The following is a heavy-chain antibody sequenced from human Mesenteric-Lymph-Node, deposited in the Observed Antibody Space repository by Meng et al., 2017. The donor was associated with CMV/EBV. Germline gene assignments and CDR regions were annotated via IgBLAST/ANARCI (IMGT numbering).Heavy chain of an antibody. CDR3: ARDLTISGVAPGY. Sequence: GGSLRLSCAASGFTFSNYVMYWVRQAPGKGLEYVSGISSNGVSTYYADSVKGRFTISRDNSKNTLYLQMGGLRADDTAMYYCARDLTISGVAPGYWGQGTLVTVSS. CDR1: GFTFSNYV. V-gene: IGHV3-64*02. CDR2: ISSNGVST. D-gene: IGHD3-3*01. J-gene: IGHJ4*02.